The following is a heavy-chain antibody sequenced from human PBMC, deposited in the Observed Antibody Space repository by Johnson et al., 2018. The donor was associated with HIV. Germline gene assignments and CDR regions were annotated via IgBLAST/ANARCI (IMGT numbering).Heavy chain of an antibody. CDR2: IYSGGST. D-gene: IGHD6-19*01. V-gene: IGHV3-66*01. Sequence: LVKPGGSLRLSCAASGFTVSSNNMSCVRQAPGKGLEWVSVIYSGGSTYYADSVTGRFTISRDNSKNTLYLQMNSLRAEDTAVYYCARSGWYLSYAFDIWGQGTMVTVSS. J-gene: IGHJ3*02. CDR3: ARSGWYLSYAFDI. CDR1: GFTVSSNN.